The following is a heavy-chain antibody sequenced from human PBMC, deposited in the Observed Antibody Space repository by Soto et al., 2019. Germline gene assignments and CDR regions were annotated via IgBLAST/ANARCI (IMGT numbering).Heavy chain of an antibody. CDR3: ARVSGSGSYFSTPFDY. CDR2: IYYDGSNK. D-gene: IGHD3-10*01. V-gene: IGHV3-33*08. Sequence: PGGSLRLSCAASGLTFSSYAMSWVRQAPGKGLEWVAIIYYDGSNKYYADSVKGRFTISRDNSKNTLYLQMNSLRAEDTAVYYCARVSGSGSYFSTPFDYWGQGTLVTVSS. CDR1: GLTFSSYA. J-gene: IGHJ4*02.